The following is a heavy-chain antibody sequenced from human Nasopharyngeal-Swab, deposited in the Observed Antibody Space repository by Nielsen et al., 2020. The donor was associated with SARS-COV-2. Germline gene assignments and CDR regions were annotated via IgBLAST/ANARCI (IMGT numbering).Heavy chain of an antibody. D-gene: IGHD6-19*01. CDR3: ARASRGWS. CDR2: ISPTSDYI. J-gene: IGHJ5*02. CDR1: GFTFSSYT. V-gene: IGHV3-21*06. Sequence: GESLKISCAASGFTFSSYTMNWVRQAPGKGLEWVSSISPTSDYIYYAESVKGRFTISRDNAKNSLFLQMNSLRVEDAAVYYCARASRGWSWGQGTLVTVSS.